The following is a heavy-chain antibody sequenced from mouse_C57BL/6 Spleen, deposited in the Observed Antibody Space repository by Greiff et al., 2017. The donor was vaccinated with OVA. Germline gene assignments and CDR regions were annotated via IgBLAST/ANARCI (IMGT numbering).Heavy chain of an antibody. D-gene: IGHD2-5*01. Sequence: VQLQQSGTVLARPGASVKMSCKTSGYTFTSYWMHWVKQRPGQGLEWIGAIYPGNSDTSYNQKFKGKAKLTAVTSASTAYMELSSLTNDDSAVYYCTREDSNLAGDWYFDVWGTGTTVTVSS. J-gene: IGHJ1*03. CDR2: IYPGNSDT. V-gene: IGHV1-5*01. CDR3: TREDSNLAGDWYFDV. CDR1: GYTFTSYW.